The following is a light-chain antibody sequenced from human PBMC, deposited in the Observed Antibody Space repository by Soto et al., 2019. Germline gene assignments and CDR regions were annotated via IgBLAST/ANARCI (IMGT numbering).Light chain of an antibody. CDR1: SSDVGGYKY. J-gene: IGLJ1*01. V-gene: IGLV2-8*01. Sequence: QSALTQPPSASGSPGQSVTISCTGTSSDVGGYKYVPWYQQHPGKAPKLMIFEVNKRPSGVPDRFSSSKSGNTASLTVSGLQAEDEADYYCSSYAGINNLGVFGTGTKLTVL. CDR2: EVN. CDR3: SSYAGINNLGV.